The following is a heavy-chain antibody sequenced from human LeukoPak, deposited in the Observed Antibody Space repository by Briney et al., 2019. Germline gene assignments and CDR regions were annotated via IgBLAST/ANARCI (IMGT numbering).Heavy chain of an antibody. CDR1: GFTFSSYA. V-gene: IGHV3-23*01. CDR2: ISGSGGST. D-gene: IGHD3-10*01. CDR3: AKGSRYYYGSGSYFDY. J-gene: IGHJ4*02. Sequence: GGSLRLSCAASGFTFSSYAVSWVRQAPGKGLEWVSAISGSGGSTYYADSVKGRFTISRDNSKNTLYLQMNSLRAEDTAVYYCAKGSRYYYGSGSYFDYWGQGTLVTVSS.